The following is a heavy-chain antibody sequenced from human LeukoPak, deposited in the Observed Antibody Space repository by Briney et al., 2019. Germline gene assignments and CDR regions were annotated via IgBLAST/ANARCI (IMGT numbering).Heavy chain of an antibody. CDR1: GGTFSSYA. CDR3: ARQNWGNFDY. Sequence: SVKVSCKDSGGTFSSYAISWVRQAPGQGLEWMGGIIPIFGTANYAQKFQGRVMITTDESTSTAYMELSSLRSEDTAVYYCARQNWGNFDYWGQGTLVTVSS. CDR2: IIPIFGTA. D-gene: IGHD7-27*01. V-gene: IGHV1-69*05. J-gene: IGHJ4*02.